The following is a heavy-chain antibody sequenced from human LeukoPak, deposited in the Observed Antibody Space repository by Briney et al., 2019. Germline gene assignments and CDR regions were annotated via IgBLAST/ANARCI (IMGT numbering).Heavy chain of an antibody. V-gene: IGHV5-51*01. CDR3: ARLPRGHSYGYVYYYSMDV. Sequence: GESLKISWKGSGYSFTSYWIGWVRQMPGKGLEWRGIIYPGDSDTRYSPFFQGQVTISADKSINTAYLQWSSLKASDTAMYYCARLPRGHSYGYVYYYSMDVWGKGTTVTVSS. J-gene: IGHJ6*03. CDR1: GYSFTSYW. D-gene: IGHD5-18*01. CDR2: IYPGDSDT.